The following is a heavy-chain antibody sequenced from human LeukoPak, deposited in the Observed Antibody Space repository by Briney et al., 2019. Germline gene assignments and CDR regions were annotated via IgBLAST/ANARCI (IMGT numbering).Heavy chain of an antibody. CDR3: ARGAIAYGDYDGY. J-gene: IGHJ4*02. Sequence: PGGSLRLSCAASGFTFSSYWMSWVRQAPGKGLEWVANIKQDGSEKYYVDSVKGRFTISRDNAKNSLYLQMNSLRAEDTAVYYCARGAIAYGDYDGYWGQGTLVTVSS. D-gene: IGHD4-17*01. CDR1: GFTFSSYW. CDR2: IKQDGSEK. V-gene: IGHV3-7*01.